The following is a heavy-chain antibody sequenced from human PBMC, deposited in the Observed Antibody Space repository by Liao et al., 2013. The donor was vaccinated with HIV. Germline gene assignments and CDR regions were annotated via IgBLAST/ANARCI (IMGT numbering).Heavy chain of an antibody. CDR1: GYSISEGYY. J-gene: IGHJ4*02. D-gene: IGHD1-1*01. CDR3: ARDNWVPDY. V-gene: IGHV4-38-2*02. CDR2: IYRSGST. Sequence: QVQLRESGPGLVRPSETLSLTCAVSGYSISEGYYWGWIRQPPGRGLEWIASIYRSGSTSYNPSLRSRVTLSLDTSTNQLSLKLSSVTAADTAIYYCARDNWVPDYWGQGILVTVYS.